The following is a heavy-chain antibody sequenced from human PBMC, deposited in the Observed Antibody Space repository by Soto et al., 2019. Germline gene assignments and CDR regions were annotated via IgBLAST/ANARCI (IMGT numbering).Heavy chain of an antibody. J-gene: IGHJ6*03. CDR3: ARVGRTRGSVGNHINYYFYYYMDV. V-gene: IGHV4-34*01. D-gene: IGHD3-10*01. CDR2: INPSGST. CDR1: IGSFSDNC. Sequence: QGQLQQWGAGLLKPSETLSLTCAVYIGSFSDNCWSWVCQPPGKGLEYIGEINPSGSTTYNPSLRSRVTMSVDTSKNQFSLKLTSVTAADTAVYYCARVGRTRGSVGNHINYYFYYYMDVWGKGTTVTVSS.